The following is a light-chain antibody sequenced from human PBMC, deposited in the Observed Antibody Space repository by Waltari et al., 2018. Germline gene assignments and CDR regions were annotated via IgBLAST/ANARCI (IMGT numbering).Light chain of an antibody. Sequence: QSALTQPHSVSGSPGQSVTISCTGTTTAVGCYNHVPRYQHHPGKAPKLIIYDVSKRPSGVPDRFSGSKSGNTASLTISGLQAEDEADYYCCSYAGSYTFVVFGGGTKVTVL. V-gene: IGLV2-11*01. CDR3: CSYAGSYTFVV. CDR2: DVS. CDR1: TTAVGCYNH. J-gene: IGLJ2*01.